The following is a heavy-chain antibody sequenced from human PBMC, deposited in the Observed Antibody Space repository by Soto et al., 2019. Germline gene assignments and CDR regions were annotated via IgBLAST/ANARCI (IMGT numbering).Heavy chain of an antibody. V-gene: IGHV3-11*03. J-gene: IGHJ4*02. CDR3: ARTFTMVRGVTMYHFDY. Sequence: GGSLRLSCAASGFTFTDYYMSWIRQAPGKGLEWVSYITTSSSYTNYADSVKGRFTISRDNAKSSLYLQMDSLRAEDTAVYYCARTFTMVRGVTMYHFDYWGQGTMVTVSS. CDR2: ITTSSSYT. D-gene: IGHD3-10*01. CDR1: GFTFTDYY.